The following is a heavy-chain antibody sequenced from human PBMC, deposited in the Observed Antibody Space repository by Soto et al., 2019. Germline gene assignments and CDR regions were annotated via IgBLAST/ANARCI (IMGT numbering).Heavy chain of an antibody. CDR3: AHSQRGPRDF. CDR2: IYWDDDK. J-gene: IGHJ4*02. D-gene: IGHD5-12*01. V-gene: IGHV2-5*02. Sequence: SGPTLVNPTQTLTLTCTFSGFSLSPSGVGVGWIRQPPGKALEWLALIYWDDDKRYSPSLKSRLTITKDTSKDQVVLTMSNMGPMDTATYFCAHSQRGPRDFWGPGILVTVSS. CDR1: GFSLSPSGVG.